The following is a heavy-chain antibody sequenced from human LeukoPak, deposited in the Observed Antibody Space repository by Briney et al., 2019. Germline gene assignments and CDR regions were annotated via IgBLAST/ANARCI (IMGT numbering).Heavy chain of an antibody. J-gene: IGHJ4*02. Sequence: GESLKICCKGSGNSFTSYRIGWVRQMPGKGLEWMGIIYPGDSDTRYSPSFQGQVTISADKSISTAYLQWSSLKASDTAMYYCARHEMVREVATPYYWGQGTLVTVSS. CDR3: ARHEMVREVATPYY. CDR2: IYPGDSDT. V-gene: IGHV5-51*01. CDR1: GNSFTSYR. D-gene: IGHD5-12*01.